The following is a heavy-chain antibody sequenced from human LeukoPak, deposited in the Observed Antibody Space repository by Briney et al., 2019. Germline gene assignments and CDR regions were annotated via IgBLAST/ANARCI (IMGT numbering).Heavy chain of an antibody. CDR3: AKDVYGDYGGLDY. D-gene: IGHD4-17*01. CDR2: IRGSDGSP. CDR1: GFTFSTYA. Sequence: GGSLRLSCAASGFTFSTYALSWVRQAPGKGLEWVSSIRGSDGSPYYADSVKGRFAISRDNSKNTLYLQMNSLRAEDTAVYYCAKDVYGDYGGLDYWGQGTLVTGSS. V-gene: IGHV3-23*01. J-gene: IGHJ4*02.